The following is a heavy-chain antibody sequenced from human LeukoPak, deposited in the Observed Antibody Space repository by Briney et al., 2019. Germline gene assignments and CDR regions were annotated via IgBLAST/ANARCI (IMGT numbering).Heavy chain of an antibody. CDR1: GFTFSSHG. CDR2: IRGDGVTT. J-gene: IGHJ4*02. Sequence: GGSLRLSCAASGFTFSSHGMNWVRQAPGKGLEWVSGIRGDGVTTYYADSVKGRFTISRDNSKNTLYLQMNSLRAEDTAVYYCARDFSSGSYYGDYYFDYWGQGTLVTVSS. V-gene: IGHV3-23*01. CDR3: ARDFSSGSYYGDYYFDY. D-gene: IGHD1-26*01.